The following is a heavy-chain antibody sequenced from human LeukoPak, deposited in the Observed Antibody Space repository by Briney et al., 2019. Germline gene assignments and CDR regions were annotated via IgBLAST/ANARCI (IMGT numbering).Heavy chain of an antibody. D-gene: IGHD2-15*01. J-gene: IGHJ3*01. CDR1: GAS. V-gene: IGHV4-59*01. Sequence: PSETLSLTCTVSGASWGWIRQPPGKGLEWIGYISNTGRTNYNPSLRSRVTISEDTSKNLVSLRLSSVTAADTAVYYCARVAGGPPVGGLLDFWGQGTMVSVSS. CDR2: ISNTGRT. CDR3: ARVAGGPPVGGLLDF.